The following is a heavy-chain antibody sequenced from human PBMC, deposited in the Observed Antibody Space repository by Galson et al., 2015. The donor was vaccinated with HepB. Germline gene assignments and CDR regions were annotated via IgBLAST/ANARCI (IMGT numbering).Heavy chain of an antibody. CDR2: IDWDDYK. V-gene: IGHV2-70*01. Sequence: PALVKPTQTLTLTCTFSGFSLGTSSMSVSWIRQPPGKALEWLALIDWDDYKYYSTSLKTRLTISKDTSKNQVVLTMTNMDPVDTATYYCARIRRGYSGYDQDYWFGPWGQGTLVTVSS. CDR1: GFSLGTSSMS. D-gene: IGHD5-12*01. J-gene: IGHJ5*02. CDR3: ARIRRGYSGYDQDYWFGP.